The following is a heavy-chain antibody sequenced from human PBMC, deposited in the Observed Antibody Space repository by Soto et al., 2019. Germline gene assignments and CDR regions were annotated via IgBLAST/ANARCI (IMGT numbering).Heavy chain of an antibody. V-gene: IGHV1-18*01. CDR1: GYTFTSYG. CDR2: ISAYNGNT. D-gene: IGHD3-22*01. Sequence: GASVKVSCKASGYTFTSYGISWVRQAPGQGLEWMGWISAYNGNTNYAQKLQGRVTMTTDTSTSTAYMELRSLRSDDTAVYYCERNYYDILPEVWFDPWGQGTLVTVSS. CDR3: ERNYYDILPEVWFDP. J-gene: IGHJ5*02.